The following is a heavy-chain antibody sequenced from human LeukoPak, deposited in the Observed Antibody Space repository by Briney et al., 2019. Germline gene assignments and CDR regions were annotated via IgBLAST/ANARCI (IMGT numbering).Heavy chain of an antibody. V-gene: IGHV4-59*01. Sequence: SETLSLTCTVSGGSISSYYWSWIRQPPGKGLEWIGYIYYIGSTNYNPSLKSRVTISVDTSKNQFSLKLSSVTAADTAVYYCARSFYDYVWGSYRSFDAFDIWGQGTMVTVSS. D-gene: IGHD3-16*02. CDR2: IYYIGST. CDR1: GGSISSYY. J-gene: IGHJ3*02. CDR3: ARSFYDYVWGSYRSFDAFDI.